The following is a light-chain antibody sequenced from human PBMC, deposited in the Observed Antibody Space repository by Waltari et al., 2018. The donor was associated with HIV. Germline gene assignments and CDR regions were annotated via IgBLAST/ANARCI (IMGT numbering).Light chain of an antibody. CDR1: STDLTYYHN. V-gene: IGLV2-14*01. CDR3: SSYTSSSTRV. J-gene: IGLJ1*01. Sequence: QSALTQPASLSGSPGPSLTISCTGSSTDLTYYHNLSCYQHHPGKAPKLLIYEVTYRPSGVSNRFSGSKSGNAASLTISGLQAEDEADYYCSSYTSSSTRVFGTGTKVTVL. CDR2: EVT.